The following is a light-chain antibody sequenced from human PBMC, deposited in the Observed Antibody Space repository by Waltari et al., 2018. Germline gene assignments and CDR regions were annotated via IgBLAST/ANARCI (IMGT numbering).Light chain of an antibody. CDR3: SSYMDSTTLEL. Sequence: QSSLTQPASVSGSPGQSITISCTVTSSDIGSYNFVSFYQQHPGKAPKLIIYDVPHRPSGVSNRFSGSKSGNTASLTISGLQAEDEADYYCSSYMDSTTLELFGGGTSLTVL. CDR1: SSDIGSYNF. CDR2: DVP. V-gene: IGLV2-14*03. J-gene: IGLJ2*01.